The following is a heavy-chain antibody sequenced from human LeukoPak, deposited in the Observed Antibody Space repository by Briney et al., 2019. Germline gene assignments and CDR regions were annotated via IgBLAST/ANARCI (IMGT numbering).Heavy chain of an antibody. CDR2: ISGSGGST. Sequence: GGSLRLSCAASGFTFSSYAMSWVCQAPGKGLEWVSAISGSGGSTYYADSVKGRFTISRDNSKNTLYLQMNSLRAEDTAVYYCAKAEGYCSGGSCYPFFDYWGQGTLVTVSS. D-gene: IGHD2-15*01. J-gene: IGHJ4*02. CDR1: GFTFSSYA. CDR3: AKAEGYCSGGSCYPFFDY. V-gene: IGHV3-23*01.